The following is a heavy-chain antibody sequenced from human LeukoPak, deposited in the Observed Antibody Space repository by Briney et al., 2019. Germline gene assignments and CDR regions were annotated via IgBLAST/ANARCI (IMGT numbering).Heavy chain of an antibody. J-gene: IGHJ4*02. Sequence: GGSLRLSCAASGFAFSSYAMSWVRQAPGKGLEWVSGISGSGGSTYYADSVKGRFTISRDNSKNTLYLQMNSLRAEDTAVYYCARVRNYYDSSGYYLDYWGQGTLVTVSS. CDR1: GFAFSSYA. D-gene: IGHD3-22*01. CDR3: ARVRNYYDSSGYYLDY. CDR2: ISGSGGST. V-gene: IGHV3-23*01.